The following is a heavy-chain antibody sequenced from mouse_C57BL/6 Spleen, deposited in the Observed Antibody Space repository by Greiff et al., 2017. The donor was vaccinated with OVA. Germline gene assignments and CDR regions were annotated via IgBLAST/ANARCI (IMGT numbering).Heavy chain of an antibody. V-gene: IGHV1-26*01. J-gene: IGHJ2*01. CDR3: ARKLGHFDY. D-gene: IGHD4-1*01. CDR2: INPNNGGT. CDR1: GYTFTDYY. Sequence: VQLQQSGPELVKPGASVKISCKASGYTFTDYYMNWVKQSHGKSLEWIGDINPNNGGTSYNQKFKGKATLTVDKSSSTAYMELRSLTSEDSAVYYCARKLGHFDYWGQGTTLTVSS.